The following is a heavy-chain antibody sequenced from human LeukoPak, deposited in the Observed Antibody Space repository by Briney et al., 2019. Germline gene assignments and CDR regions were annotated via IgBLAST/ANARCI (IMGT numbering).Heavy chain of an antibody. CDR2: IYHSGST. J-gene: IGHJ6*02. V-gene: IGHV4-4*02. D-gene: IGHD5-18*01. CDR1: GGSISSNNW. Sequence: SETLSLTCAVSGGSISSNNWWSWVRQPPGKGLEWIGEIYHSGSTNYNPSLKSRVAISVDKSKNQFSLKLSSVTAADTAVYYCARAPGGYSYGLYYYYGMDVWGQGTTVTVSS. CDR3: ARAPGGYSYGLYYYYGMDV.